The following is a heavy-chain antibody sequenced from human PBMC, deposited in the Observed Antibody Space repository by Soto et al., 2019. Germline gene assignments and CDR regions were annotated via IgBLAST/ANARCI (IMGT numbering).Heavy chain of an antibody. CDR3: ASGIQQPHLTFVGYYSMDV. J-gene: IGHJ6*02. CDR1: GYTFTSSG. D-gene: IGHD6-13*01. V-gene: IGHV1-18*01. Sequence: VEVSCKASGYTFTSSGISWVRQDPGQGLEWMGWISAYNGNTNYAQKLQGRVTMTTDTSTSTAYMELRSLRSDYTAVYYCASGIQQPHLTFVGYYSMDVWGQGTTVTVSS. CDR2: ISAYNGNT.